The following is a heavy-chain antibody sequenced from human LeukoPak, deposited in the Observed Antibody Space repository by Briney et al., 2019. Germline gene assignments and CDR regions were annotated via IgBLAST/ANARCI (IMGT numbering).Heavy chain of an antibody. CDR3: ARLNRRRDGYHYYFDY. V-gene: IGHV1-46*01. J-gene: IGHJ4*02. Sequence: ASVKVSCKASGYTFTSYYMHWVRQAPGQGLEWTGIINPSGGSTSYAQKFQGRVTMTRDTSTSTVYMELSSLRSEDTAVYYCARLNRRRDGYHYYFDYWGQGTLVTVSS. D-gene: IGHD5-24*01. CDR2: INPSGGST. CDR1: GYTFTSYY.